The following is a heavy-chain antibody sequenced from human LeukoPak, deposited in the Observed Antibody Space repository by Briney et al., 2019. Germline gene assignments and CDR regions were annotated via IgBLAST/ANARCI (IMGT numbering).Heavy chain of an antibody. CDR2: ISSSGSTI. Sequence: GGSLRLSCAASGFTFSDYYMSWIRQAPGKGLEWVSYISSSGSTIYYADSVRGRFTISRDNAKNSLYLQMNSLRAEDTAVYYCARDYDFWSGYWGNWFDPWGQGTLVTVSS. CDR3: ARDYDFWSGYWGNWFDP. V-gene: IGHV3-11*01. J-gene: IGHJ5*02. D-gene: IGHD3-3*01. CDR1: GFTFSDYY.